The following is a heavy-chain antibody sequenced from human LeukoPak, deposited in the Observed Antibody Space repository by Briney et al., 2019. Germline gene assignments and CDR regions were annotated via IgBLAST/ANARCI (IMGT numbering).Heavy chain of an antibody. CDR3: AKDYSSGCQHIDY. V-gene: IGHV3-23*01. Sequence: GGSLRLSCAASGFTFSSYAMNWVRQAPGKGLEWVSAISGSGGSTYYADSVKGRFTISRDNSKNTLYLQMNSLRAEDTAVYYCAKDYSSGCQHIDYWGQGTLVTVSS. J-gene: IGHJ4*02. CDR1: GFTFSSYA. D-gene: IGHD6-19*01. CDR2: ISGSGGST.